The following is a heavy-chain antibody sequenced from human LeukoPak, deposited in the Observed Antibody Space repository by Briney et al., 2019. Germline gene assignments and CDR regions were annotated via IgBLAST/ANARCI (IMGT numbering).Heavy chain of an antibody. J-gene: IGHJ4*02. CDR3: AGVGYWNY. CDR1: GITLSNYG. CDR2: ISGSGGST. D-gene: IGHD2-15*01. V-gene: IGHV3-23*01. Sequence: GGSLRLSCAVSGITLSNYGMSWVRQAPGKGLEWVSAISGSGGSTYYADSVKGRFTISRDNSKNTLYLQMNSLRAEDTAVYYCAGVGYWNYWGQGTLVTVSS.